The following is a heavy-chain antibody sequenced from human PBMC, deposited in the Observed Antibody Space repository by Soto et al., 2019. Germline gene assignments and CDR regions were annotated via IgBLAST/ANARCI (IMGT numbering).Heavy chain of an antibody. D-gene: IGHD6-19*01. J-gene: IGHJ4*02. CDR2: IIPIFGTA. V-gene: IGHV1-69*13. CDR3: ARDHPAVAGTSGFDY. Sequence: SVKVSCKASGGTFSSYAISWVRQAPGQGLEWMGGIIPIFGTANYAQKFQGRVTITADESTSTAYMELSSLRPEDTAVYYCARDHPAVAGTSGFDYWGQGTLVTVSS. CDR1: GGTFSSYA.